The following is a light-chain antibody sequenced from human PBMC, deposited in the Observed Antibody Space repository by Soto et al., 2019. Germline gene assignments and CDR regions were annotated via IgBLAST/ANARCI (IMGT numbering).Light chain of an antibody. CDR1: QRINIY. V-gene: IGKV1-39*01. J-gene: IGKJ5*01. Sequence: DIQITQSPSSLSTSIGDRVTITCRASQRINIYLNWYRQKPGKAPELLIYSASNLQSGVPSRFSGSGSGTDFTLTISGLQSEDFATYYCQQSFSTPTFGQGTRLDIK. CDR3: QQSFSTPT. CDR2: SAS.